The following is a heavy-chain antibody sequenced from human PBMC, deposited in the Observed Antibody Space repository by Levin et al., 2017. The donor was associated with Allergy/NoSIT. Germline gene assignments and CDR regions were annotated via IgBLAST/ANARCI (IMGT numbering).Heavy chain of an antibody. CDR1: GFTFDDYG. CDR3: ARERYDILTGYYYYYYMDG. V-gene: IGHV3-20*04. J-gene: IGHJ6*03. Sequence: PGGSLRLSCAASGFTFDDYGMSWVRQAPGKGLEWVSGINWNGGSTGYADSVKGRFTISRDNAKNSLYLQMNSLRAEDTALYYCARERYDILTGYYYYYYMDGWGKGTTVTVSS. CDR2: INWNGGST. D-gene: IGHD3-9*01.